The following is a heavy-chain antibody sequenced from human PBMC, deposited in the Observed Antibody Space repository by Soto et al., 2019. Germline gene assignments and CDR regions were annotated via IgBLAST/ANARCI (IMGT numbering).Heavy chain of an antibody. CDR3: SAWEY. CDR2: IKSSANGGTA. CDR1: GLNFSIAW. Sequence: DVQLLESGGDFVKPGGSLRLSCEVSGLNFSIAWMNWFRQAPGKGLEWVGRIKSSANGGTADYNTPVKGRFGISRDDSKKMLYLQMRGLTVEDTAVYYCSAWEYWGPGTLVAVSS. J-gene: IGHJ4*02. V-gene: IGHV3-15*05. D-gene: IGHD1-26*01.